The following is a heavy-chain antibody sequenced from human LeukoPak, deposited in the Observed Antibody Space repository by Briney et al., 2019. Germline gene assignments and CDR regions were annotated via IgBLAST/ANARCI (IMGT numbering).Heavy chain of an antibody. CDR1: GGSFSGYY. CDR2: INHSGST. Sequence: SETLSLTCAVYGGSFSGYYWSWIRQPPGKGLEWIGEINHSGSTNYNPSLKSRVTISVDTSKNQFSLKLSSVTAADTAVYYCARASLDCSGGSCGWWFDPWGQGTLVTVSS. CDR3: ARASLDCSGGSCGWWFDP. D-gene: IGHD2-15*01. J-gene: IGHJ5*02. V-gene: IGHV4-34*01.